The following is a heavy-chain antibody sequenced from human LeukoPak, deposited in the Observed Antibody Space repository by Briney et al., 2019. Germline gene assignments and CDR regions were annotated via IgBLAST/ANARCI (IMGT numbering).Heavy chain of an antibody. D-gene: IGHD1-14*01. J-gene: IGHJ2*01. CDR1: GGSFSDYY. Sequence: PSETLSLTCAVYGGSFSDYYWSCIRQPPGKGLEWIGYIYYSGSTNSNPSLNSRVTISVDTSKNQFSLKLSSVTAADTAVYYCARRGSGASLEYYFDLCGRGTLVTVSS. CDR3: ARRGSGASLEYYFDL. V-gene: IGHV4-59*08. CDR2: IYYSGST.